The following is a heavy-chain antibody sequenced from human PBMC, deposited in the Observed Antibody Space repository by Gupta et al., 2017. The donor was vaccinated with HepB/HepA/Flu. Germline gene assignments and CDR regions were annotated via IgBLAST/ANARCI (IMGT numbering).Heavy chain of an antibody. J-gene: IGHJ4*02. CDR2: IYHSGST. Sequence: QVQLQESGPGLVKPSGTLALICAVSGGSISGTNWWSWVRQPPGKGLEWIGEIYHSGSTNYNPSLKGRVTILVDKSKSQCSLNLTSVTAADTAVYYCARRTATSPLDSWGQGSLVTVSS. CDR3: ARRTATSPLDS. CDR1: GGSISGTNW. V-gene: IGHV4-4*02.